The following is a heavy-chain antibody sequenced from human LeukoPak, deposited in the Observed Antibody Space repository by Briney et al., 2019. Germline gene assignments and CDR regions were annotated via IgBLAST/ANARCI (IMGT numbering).Heavy chain of an antibody. D-gene: IGHD2/OR15-2a*01. J-gene: IGHJ4*02. CDR2: INEDGSEK. V-gene: IGHV3-7*02. Sequence: GGSLRLSCAASGFTFRNYWMNWVGQAPGKGLEWVANINEDGSEKNYVDSVKGRFTTSRDNARNSLSLQMSSLRSEDTAVYYCATHKNLPHTLFFDFWGQGVLVTVSA. CDR3: ATHKNLPHTLFFDF. CDR1: GFTFRNYW.